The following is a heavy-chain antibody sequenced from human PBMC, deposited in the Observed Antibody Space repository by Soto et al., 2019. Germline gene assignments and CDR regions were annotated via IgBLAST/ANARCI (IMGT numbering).Heavy chain of an antibody. Sequence: QVQLVESGGGVVQPGRSLRLSCAASGFTFSSYAMHWVRQAPGKGLEWVALISYDGSNKYYADSVKGRFTISRDNSKNTLYLQMNSPRAEDTAVYYCARDQGLYNWNYSDYWGQGTLVTVSS. CDR3: ARDQGLYNWNYSDY. CDR1: GFTFSSYA. CDR2: ISYDGSNK. D-gene: IGHD1-20*01. V-gene: IGHV3-30-3*01. J-gene: IGHJ4*02.